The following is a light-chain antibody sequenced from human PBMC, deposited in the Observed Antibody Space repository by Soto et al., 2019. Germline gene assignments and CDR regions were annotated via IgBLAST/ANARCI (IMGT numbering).Light chain of an antibody. J-gene: IGLJ2*01. Sequence: QSALTQPASVSGSPGQSITISCTGTSSDVGGYNYVSWYQQHPGKAPKLMIYDVSNRPSGVSNRFSGSKSDNTASLTIPGLQAEDEADYYCSSYTSSSTLLVFGGGTKLTVL. V-gene: IGLV2-14*01. CDR3: SSYTSSSTLLV. CDR1: SSDVGGYNY. CDR2: DVS.